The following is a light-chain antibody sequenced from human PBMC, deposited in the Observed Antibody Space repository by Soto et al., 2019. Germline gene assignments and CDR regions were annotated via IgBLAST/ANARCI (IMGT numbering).Light chain of an antibody. CDR3: QQYSSSSRT. Sequence: DIQMTQSPSTLSASVRDRVTITCRASQTVNTWLAWYQLKPGKAPKVMIYDASTLENGVPPRFSGSGSGTEFTLTISSLQPDDFATYYCQQYSSSSRTFGQGTKVEIK. J-gene: IGKJ1*01. CDR2: DAS. CDR1: QTVNTW. V-gene: IGKV1-5*01.